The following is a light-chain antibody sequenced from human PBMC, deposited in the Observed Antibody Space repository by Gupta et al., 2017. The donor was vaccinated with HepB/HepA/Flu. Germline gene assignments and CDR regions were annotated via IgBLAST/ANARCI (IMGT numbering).Light chain of an antibody. V-gene: IGLV1-44*01. CDR1: SSNVGSKN. CDR3: AAWDESLNGVV. CDR2: YNT. J-gene: IGLJ2*01. Sequence: QSVLTQSHSLSGTPGQRVTISCSGSSSNVGSKNVNWYQQLPGRAPKLLIYYNTERPSGVPVRFSGSKSDTSASLAIXDXQSEDEXDYYCAAWDESLNGVVFGGGTKLSVL.